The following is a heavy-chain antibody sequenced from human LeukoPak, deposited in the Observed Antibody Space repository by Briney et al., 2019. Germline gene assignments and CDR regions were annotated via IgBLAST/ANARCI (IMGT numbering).Heavy chain of an antibody. CDR1: GGSISSGGYY. CDR3: AIGRSRDDYNPSN. J-gene: IGHJ4*02. D-gene: IGHD5-24*01. CDR2: IYYSGST. Sequence: PSQTLSLTCTVSGGSISSGGYYWSWIRQHPGKGLEWIGYIYYSGSTYYNPSLKSRVTISVDTSKNQFSLKLSSVTAADTAVYYCAIGRSRDDYNPSNWGQGTLVTVSS. V-gene: IGHV4-31*03.